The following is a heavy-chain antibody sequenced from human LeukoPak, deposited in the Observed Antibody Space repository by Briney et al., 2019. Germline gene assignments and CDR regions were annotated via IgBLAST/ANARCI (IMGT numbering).Heavy chain of an antibody. V-gene: IGHV4-39*01. CDR1: GGSMYSSTYY. Sequence: SETLSLTCSVSGGSMYSSTYYWGWIRQPPGKGLEWIGTIYYSGSTYYNPSLKSRVTISVDTSKNQFSLKLNSGTAADTAVYYCMGAPFTSLVWMAHFDNWGQGTLVTVSS. J-gene: IGHJ4*02. D-gene: IGHD3-10*01. CDR3: MGAPFTSLVWMAHFDN. CDR2: IYYSGST.